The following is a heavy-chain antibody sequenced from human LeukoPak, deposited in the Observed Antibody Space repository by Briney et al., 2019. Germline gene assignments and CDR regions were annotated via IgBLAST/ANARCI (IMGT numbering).Heavy chain of an antibody. Sequence: SETLSLTCTVSGGSLTSDYWSWIRQPAGKGLEWIGRIFTSGSSTYNPSLKSRVTMSLDTSKNEFYLELSSVTAADTAIYFCSRGGANDLWGQGTLVTVSS. D-gene: IGHD4/OR15-4a*01. CDR3: SRGGANDL. CDR1: GGSLTSDY. V-gene: IGHV4-4*07. J-gene: IGHJ5*02. CDR2: IFTSGSS.